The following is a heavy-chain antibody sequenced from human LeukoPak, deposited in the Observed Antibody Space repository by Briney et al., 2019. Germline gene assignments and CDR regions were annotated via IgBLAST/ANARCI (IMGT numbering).Heavy chain of an antibody. CDR3: ARESLIQPRITKLGSNDY. CDR1: GYTFTGYY. V-gene: IGHV1-2*02. CDR2: INPNSGGT. Sequence: GASVKVSCKASGYTFTGYYMHWVRQAPGQGLEWMGWINPNSGGTNYAQKFQGRVTMTRDTSISTAYMELSRLRSDDTAVYYCARESLIQPRITKLGSNDYWGQGTLVTVSS. D-gene: IGHD3-10*02. J-gene: IGHJ4*02.